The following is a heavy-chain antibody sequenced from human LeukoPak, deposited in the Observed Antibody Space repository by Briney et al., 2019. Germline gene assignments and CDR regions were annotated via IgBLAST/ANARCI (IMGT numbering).Heavy chain of an antibody. Sequence: GGSLRLSCAASGFTFDDYDMNWVRQAPGKGLVWVSRINTEGSSTTYADSVKGRFTISRDNAKNTLYLQMNSLRDEDTAVYYCARGRGSYFDFWGQGTLVPVSS. J-gene: IGHJ4*02. CDR2: INTEGSST. CDR3: ARGRGSYFDF. D-gene: IGHD2-15*01. CDR1: GFTFDDYD. V-gene: IGHV3-74*01.